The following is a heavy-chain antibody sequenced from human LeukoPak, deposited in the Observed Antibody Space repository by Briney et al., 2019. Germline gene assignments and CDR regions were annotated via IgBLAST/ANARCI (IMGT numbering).Heavy chain of an antibody. D-gene: IGHD4-17*01. CDR2: IYSGGST. J-gene: IGHJ4*02. CDR3: ARGVDGDYFDY. CDR1: GFTVSSNY. V-gene: IGHV3-66*01. Sequence: GGSLRLSCATSGFTVSSNYMSWVRQAPGKGLEWVSVIYSGGSTYYADSVKGRFTISRDNSKNTLYLQMNSLRAEDTAVYYCARGVDGDYFDYWGQGTLVTVSS.